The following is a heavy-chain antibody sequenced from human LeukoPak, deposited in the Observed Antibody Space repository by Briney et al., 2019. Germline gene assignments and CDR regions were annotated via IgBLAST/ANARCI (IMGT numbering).Heavy chain of an antibody. Sequence: SETLSLTCTVSGGSISSSSYYWGWIRQPPGKGLEWIGSIYYSGSTYYNPSLKSRVTISVDTSKNQFSLKLSSVTAADTAVYYCARQAYYYDSSGLFDYWGQGTLVTVSS. J-gene: IGHJ4*02. V-gene: IGHV4-39*01. CDR2: IYYSGST. D-gene: IGHD3-22*01. CDR3: ARQAYYYDSSGLFDY. CDR1: GGSISSSSYY.